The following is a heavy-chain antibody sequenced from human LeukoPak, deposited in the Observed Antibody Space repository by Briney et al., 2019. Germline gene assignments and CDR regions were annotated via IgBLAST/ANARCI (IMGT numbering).Heavy chain of an antibody. CDR3: ATKTTVIHRDYYYYYMDY. J-gene: IGHJ6*03. CDR1: GYTFTVYY. D-gene: IGHD4-11*01. CDR2: IKPNSGGT. V-gene: IGHV1-2*02. Sequence: AAGKFCCKASGYTFTVYYMHWVRQAPGQGHEWMGWIKPNSGGTNYAQKFQGRVTITSDTHISTAYMELSRMRSDDTAVYYCATKTTVIHRDYYYYYMDYWGKGTTVTVSS.